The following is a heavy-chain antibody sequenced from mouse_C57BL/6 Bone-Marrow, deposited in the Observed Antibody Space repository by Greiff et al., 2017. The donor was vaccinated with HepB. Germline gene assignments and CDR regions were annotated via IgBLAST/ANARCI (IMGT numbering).Heavy chain of an antibody. Sequence: QVQLQQPGAELVKPGASVKLSCKASGYTFTSYWMHWVKQRPGQGLEWIGMIHPNSGSTNYNEKFKSKATLTVDKPSSTAYMQLSSLTSEDSAVYYCASLYYGSSWSYWYFDVWGTGTTVTVSS. CDR1: GYTFTSYW. CDR2: IHPNSGST. J-gene: IGHJ1*03. D-gene: IGHD1-1*01. V-gene: IGHV1-64*01. CDR3: ASLYYGSSWSYWYFDV.